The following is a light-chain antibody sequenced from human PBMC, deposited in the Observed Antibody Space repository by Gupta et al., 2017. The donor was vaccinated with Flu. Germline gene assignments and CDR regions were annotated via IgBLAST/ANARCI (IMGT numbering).Light chain of an antibody. J-gene: IGLJ2*01. CDR1: SSDIGNNY. V-gene: IGLV1-51*02. CDR3: PSGDNSLTSCGVV. Sequence: KVTVPCPGSSSDIGNNYVCSYQQLPGTATKLLIYEDNKRLSGIPDRFSGYKPATSATLGITGLQTGDDADYYCPSGDNSLTSCGVVLGRGT. CDR2: EDN.